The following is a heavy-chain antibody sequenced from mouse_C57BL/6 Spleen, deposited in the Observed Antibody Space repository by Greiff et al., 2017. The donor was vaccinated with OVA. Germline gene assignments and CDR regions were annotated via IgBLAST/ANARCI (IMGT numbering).Heavy chain of an antibody. CDR1: GYTFTSYG. CDR3: ARQLRLSNY. V-gene: IGHV1-81*01. Sequence: VKLMESGAELARPGASVKLSCKASGYTFTSYGISWVKQRTGQGLEWIGEIYPRSGNTYYNEKFKGKATLTADKSSSTAYMELRSLTSEDSAVYFCARQLRLSNYWGQGTTLTVSS. D-gene: IGHD3-2*02. CDR2: IYPRSGNT. J-gene: IGHJ2*01.